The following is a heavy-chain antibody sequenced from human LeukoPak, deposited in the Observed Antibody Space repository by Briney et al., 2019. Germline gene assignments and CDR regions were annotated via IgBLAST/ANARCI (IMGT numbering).Heavy chain of an antibody. Sequence: GGSLRLSCAASGFTFSSYAMSWVRQAPGKGLEWVSAVSGSGGSAYYADSVKGRFTISRDNSKNTLYLQMNSLRAEDTAVYYCAKDGAFGTSFYGDSILHFDYWGQGTLVTVSS. CDR3: AKDGAFGTSFYGDSILHFDY. V-gene: IGHV3-23*01. CDR2: VSGSGGSA. J-gene: IGHJ4*02. D-gene: IGHD4-17*01. CDR1: GFTFSSYA.